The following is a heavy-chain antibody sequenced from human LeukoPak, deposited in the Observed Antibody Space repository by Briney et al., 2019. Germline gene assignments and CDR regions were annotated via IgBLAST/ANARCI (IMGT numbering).Heavy chain of an antibody. J-gene: IGHJ3*02. CDR1: GFTVNNKY. D-gene: IGHD3-22*01. V-gene: IGHV3-53*01. CDR3: ARGLFLSGYLDAFDI. Sequence: HPGGSLRLSCAASGFTVNNKYMTWVRQAPGKGLEWVSLIYNDGRTYYADSVKGRCTISRDNLKNVLYLQMNSLKVEDTALYYCARGLFLSGYLDAFDIWGQGTVVTVSS. CDR2: IYNDGRT.